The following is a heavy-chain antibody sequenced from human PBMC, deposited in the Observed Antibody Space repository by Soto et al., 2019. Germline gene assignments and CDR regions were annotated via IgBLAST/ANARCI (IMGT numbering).Heavy chain of an antibody. CDR1: GYTFTSYD. Sequence: EASVKVSCKASGYTFTSYDINWVRQATGQGLEYLGWMNPNSGNTGYAQKFQGRVTMTRNTSISTAYMELSRLRSDDTAVYYCARGGRITMVRGASLVYYFDYWGQGTLVTVSS. V-gene: IGHV1-8*01. D-gene: IGHD3-10*01. CDR2: MNPNSGNT. CDR3: ARGGRITMVRGASLVYYFDY. J-gene: IGHJ4*02.